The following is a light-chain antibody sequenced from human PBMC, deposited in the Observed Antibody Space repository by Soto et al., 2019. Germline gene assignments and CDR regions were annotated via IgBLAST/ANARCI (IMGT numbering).Light chain of an antibody. CDR2: DAS. J-gene: IGKJ4*01. CDR1: QSISRD. Sequence: EIVLTQSPATLSLSPWEIATLFCSASQSISRDLAWFQQKPGQAPRLLIYDASNLATGIPARLSGSGSGADFTFNISSLEPEDFAVYYCQQRGNWPPLTFGGGTKVEIK. CDR3: QQRGNWPPLT. V-gene: IGKV3-11*01.